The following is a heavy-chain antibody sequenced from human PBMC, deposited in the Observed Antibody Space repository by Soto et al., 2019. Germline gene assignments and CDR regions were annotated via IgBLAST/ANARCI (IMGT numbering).Heavy chain of an antibody. CDR1: GYTFTGYY. CDR3: ARRVVAPYYYGMDV. Sequence: ASVKVSCKASGYTFTGYYMHWVRQAPGQGLEWMGWINPNSGGTNYAQKFQGRDTMTRDTSISTAYMELSRLRSDDTAVYYCARRVVAPYYYGMDVWGQVTTVTVSS. D-gene: IGHD3-3*01. V-gene: IGHV1-2*02. J-gene: IGHJ6*02. CDR2: INPNSGGT.